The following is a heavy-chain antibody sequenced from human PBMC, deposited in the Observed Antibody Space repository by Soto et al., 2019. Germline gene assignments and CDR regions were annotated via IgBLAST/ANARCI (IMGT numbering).Heavy chain of an antibody. J-gene: IGHJ5*02. V-gene: IGHV1-69*13. D-gene: IGHD3-3*01. CDR1: GGTFSSYA. CDR2: IIPIFGTA. Sequence: GASVKVSCKASGGTFSSYAISWVRQAPGQGLEWMGGIIPIFGTANYAQKFQGRVTITADESTSTAYMELSSLRSEDTAVYYCAREIGVTIFGVVRGWFDPWGQGTLVTAPQ. CDR3: AREIGVTIFGVVRGWFDP.